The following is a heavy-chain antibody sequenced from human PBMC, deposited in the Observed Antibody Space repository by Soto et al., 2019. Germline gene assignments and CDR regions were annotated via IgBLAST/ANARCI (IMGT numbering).Heavy chain of an antibody. CDR1: GLTFIGYG. D-gene: IGHD3-10*01. CDR2: ITYDGSST. Sequence: GGSLRLSCVVTGLTFIGYGMHWVRQAPGKGLEWVADITYDGSSTYYADAVKGRFTVSRDNSKNILYLQMTSLRGDDTAMYYCAKDQMGRGWRTLDSWGQGTLVTVSS. V-gene: IGHV3-30*18. CDR3: AKDQMGRGWRTLDS. J-gene: IGHJ4*02.